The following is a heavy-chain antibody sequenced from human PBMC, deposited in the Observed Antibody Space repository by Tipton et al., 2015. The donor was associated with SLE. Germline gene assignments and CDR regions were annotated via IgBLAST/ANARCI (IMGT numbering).Heavy chain of an antibody. CDR2: IYIGGRT. V-gene: IGHV3-23*03. CDR1: GFTFSNYA. Sequence: SLRLSCTASGFTFSNYAMSWVRQAPGKGLEWVSVIYIGGRTYYADSVKGRFTISRDNSKNTLYLQMNSLRAEDTAVYYCAKRKWASSSNCHPCDSWGQGPLVTVSS. CDR3: AKRKWASSSNCHPCDS. D-gene: IGHD6-13*01. J-gene: IGHJ4*02.